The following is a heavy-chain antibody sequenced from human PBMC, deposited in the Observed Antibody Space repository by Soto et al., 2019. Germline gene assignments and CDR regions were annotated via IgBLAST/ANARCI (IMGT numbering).Heavy chain of an antibody. D-gene: IGHD1-26*01. V-gene: IGHV3-21*01. CDR2: ISSSSSYI. Sequence: EVQLVESGGGLVKPGGSLRLSCAASGFTFSSYSMNWVRQAPGKGLEWVSSISSSSSYIYYADSVKGRFTISRDNAKNSLYLQMNSLRAEDTAVYYCASGKWELDTTDYWGQGTLVTVSS. CDR1: GFTFSSYS. J-gene: IGHJ4*02. CDR3: ASGKWELDTTDY.